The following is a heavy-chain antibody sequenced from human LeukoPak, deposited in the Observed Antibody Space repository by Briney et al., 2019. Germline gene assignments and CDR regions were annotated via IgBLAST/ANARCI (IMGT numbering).Heavy chain of an antibody. CDR2: IYSGGST. J-gene: IGHJ4*02. D-gene: IGHD5-18*01. CDR1: GFTVSSNY. CDR3: AKDSIQGDTALDY. Sequence: GGSLRLSCAASGFTVSSNYMSWVRQAPGKGLEWVSVIYSGGSTYYADSVKGRFTISRDGSKNTLYLQMNSLRAEDTAVFYCAKDSIQGDTALDYWGQGTPVTVSS. V-gene: IGHV3-66*02.